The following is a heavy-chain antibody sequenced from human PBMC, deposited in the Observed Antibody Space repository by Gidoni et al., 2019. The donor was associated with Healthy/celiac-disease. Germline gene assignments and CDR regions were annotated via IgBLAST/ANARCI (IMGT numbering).Heavy chain of an antibody. V-gene: IGHV3-48*03. CDR3: AREGYGDYSGSWGHYYYYGMDV. Sequence: EVQLVESGGGLVQPGGSLRLSCAASGFTFSSYEMNWVRQAPGKGLEWVSYISSSGSTIYYADSVKGRLTISRDNAKNSLYLQMNSLRAEDTAVYYCAREGYGDYSGSWGHYYYYGMDVWGQGTTVTVSS. CDR2: ISSSGSTI. J-gene: IGHJ6*02. CDR1: GFTFSSYE. D-gene: IGHD4-17*01.